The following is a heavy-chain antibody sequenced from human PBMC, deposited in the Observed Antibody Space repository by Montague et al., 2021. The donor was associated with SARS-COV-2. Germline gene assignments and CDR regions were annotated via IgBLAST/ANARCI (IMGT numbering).Heavy chain of an antibody. CDR1: GGSFSDYS. CDR2: INHRGST. V-gene: IGHV4-34*01. CDR3: ARGRQHINMVVVVVTGGEYYFDF. J-gene: IGHJ4*02. D-gene: IGHD3-22*01. Sequence: TLSLTGAVYGGSFSDYSWTWIRQPPGKGLEWIGEINHRGSTNYNPSLKSRVTISVDTSKNQFSLKMTSVTAADTAVYYCARGRQHINMVVVVVTGGEYYFDFWGQGTLVAVSS.